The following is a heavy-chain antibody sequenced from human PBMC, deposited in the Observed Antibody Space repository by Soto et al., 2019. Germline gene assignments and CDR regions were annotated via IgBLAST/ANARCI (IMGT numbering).Heavy chain of an antibody. D-gene: IGHD6-19*01. CDR1: GFTFSSYG. Sequence: QVQLVESGGGVVQPGRSLRLSCAASGFTFSSYGMHWVRQAPGKGLEWVAVISYDGSNKYYADSVKGRFTISRDNSKNTLYLQMNSLRAEDTAVYDCAKWSVAGNLPDYWGQGTLVTVSS. V-gene: IGHV3-30*18. CDR3: AKWSVAGNLPDY. CDR2: ISYDGSNK. J-gene: IGHJ4*02.